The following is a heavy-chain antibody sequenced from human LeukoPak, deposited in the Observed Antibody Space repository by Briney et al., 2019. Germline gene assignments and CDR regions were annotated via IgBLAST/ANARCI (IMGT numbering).Heavy chain of an antibody. CDR1: GFTFSSYS. V-gene: IGHV3-21*01. CDR3: ARASDGLIDY. Sequence: TGGPLRLSWEASGFTFSSYSMNWVRQAPGKGLEWVSSISTSSTYIYYADSVKGRFTISRDSAKNSLYLQMNGLRAEDTAVYYCARASDGLIDYWGQGTLVTVSS. J-gene: IGHJ4*02. CDR2: ISTSSTYI.